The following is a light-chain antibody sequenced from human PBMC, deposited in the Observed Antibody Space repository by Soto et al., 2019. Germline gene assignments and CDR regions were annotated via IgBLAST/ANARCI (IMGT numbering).Light chain of an antibody. V-gene: IGKV3-15*01. CDR3: QQRLNWPPG. CDR2: GAS. CDR1: QSVSSN. J-gene: IGKJ1*01. Sequence: EIVMTQSPATLSVSPGERATLSCRASQSVSSNLAWYQQKPGQAPRLLIYGASTRATGIPARFSGSGSVTDFTLTISDLEPADFGLYYCQQRLNWPPGFGQGTKVDIK.